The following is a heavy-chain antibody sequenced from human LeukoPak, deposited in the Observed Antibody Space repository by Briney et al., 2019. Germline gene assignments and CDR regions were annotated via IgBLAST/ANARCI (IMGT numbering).Heavy chain of an antibody. J-gene: IGHJ4*02. CDR3: ARGDYYDTSGYYYPHY. CDR1: GFTSSDYY. CDR2: ISSRGSII. D-gene: IGHD3-22*01. V-gene: IGHV3-11*01. Sequence: GGSLRLSCAASGFTSSDYYMTWIRQAPGKGLEWVSYISSRGSIIYYADSVKGRFTISRDNAKNSLYLQMNSLRAEDTAVYYCARGDYYDTSGYYYPHYWGQGTLVTVSS.